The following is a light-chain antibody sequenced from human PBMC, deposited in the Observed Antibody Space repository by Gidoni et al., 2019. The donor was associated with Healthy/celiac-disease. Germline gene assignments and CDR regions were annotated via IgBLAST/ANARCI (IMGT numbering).Light chain of an antibody. V-gene: IGKV1-39*01. CDR3: QQSYSTPST. J-gene: IGKJ2*01. CDR2: AAS. CDR1: QRISSY. Sequence: IQMTQSPSALSASLGDRVTITCRASQRISSYFNSYQQKPGKAPKLLIYAASSLQSGVPSRFSGSRSATDFPLTISCLQPEDFAIYYCQQSYSTPSTFGQGTKLEIK.